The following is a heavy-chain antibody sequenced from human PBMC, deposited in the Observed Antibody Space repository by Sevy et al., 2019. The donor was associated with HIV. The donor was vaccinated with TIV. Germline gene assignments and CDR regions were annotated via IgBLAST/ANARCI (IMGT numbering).Heavy chain of an antibody. CDR2: IRSKAYGGTT. J-gene: IGHJ4*02. CDR1: GFTFGDYA. CDR3: TRDLYSSWYPNDFDY. D-gene: IGHD6-13*01. V-gene: IGHV3-49*03. Sequence: GGSLRLSCTASGFTFGDYAMSWFRQAPGKGLEWVGFIRSKAYGGTTEYAASVKGRFTISRDDSKSIAYLQMNSLKTEDTAVYYCTRDLYSSWYPNDFDYWGQGTLVTVSS.